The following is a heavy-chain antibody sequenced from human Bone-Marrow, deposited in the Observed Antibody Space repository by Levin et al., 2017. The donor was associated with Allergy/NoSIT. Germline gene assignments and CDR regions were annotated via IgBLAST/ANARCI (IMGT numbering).Heavy chain of an antibody. J-gene: IGHJ3*02. CDR2: IYYSGST. CDR1: GGSISSGGYY. D-gene: IGHD3-10*01. CDR3: ARHYGSGSNDAFDI. V-gene: IGHV4-31*03. Sequence: SETLSLTCTVSGGSISSGGYYWSWIRQHPGKGLEWIGYIYYSGSTYYNPSLKSRVTISVDTSKNQFSLKLSSVTAADTAVYYCARHYGSGSNDAFDIWGQGTMVTVSS.